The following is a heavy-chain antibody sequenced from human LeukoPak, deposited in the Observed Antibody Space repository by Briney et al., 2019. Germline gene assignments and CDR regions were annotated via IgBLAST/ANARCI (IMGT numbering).Heavy chain of an antibody. V-gene: IGHV4-38-2*02. Sequence: SETLSLTCTVSAYSISSGFHWAWIRQPPGRGMEWIASISYRGTTYFNPSLKSRVTISTDTSKNHFSLKLSFVTAADTAVYYCPRLPYNWNLFDYWGQGA. CDR2: ISYRGTT. CDR1: AYSISSGFH. J-gene: IGHJ4*02. D-gene: IGHD1-7*01. CDR3: PRLPYNWNLFDY.